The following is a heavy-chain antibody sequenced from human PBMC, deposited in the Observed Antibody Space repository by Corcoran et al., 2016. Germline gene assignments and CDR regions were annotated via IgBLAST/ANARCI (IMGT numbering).Heavy chain of an antibody. D-gene: IGHD1-7*01. CDR3: ARGNYFDRHFES. J-gene: IGHJ4*02. V-gene: IGHV3-7*03. CDR1: GFTFSNCW. Sequence: EVQLVESGGGLVQPGGSLRLSCTASGFTFSNCWMNWVRQSPGKGLEWVADIKQDGSERYYVDSVKGRFTISRDNAKNSLYLQMNSLRAEDTAVYYCARGNYFDRHFESWVQGTVVTVSS. CDR2: IKQDGSER.